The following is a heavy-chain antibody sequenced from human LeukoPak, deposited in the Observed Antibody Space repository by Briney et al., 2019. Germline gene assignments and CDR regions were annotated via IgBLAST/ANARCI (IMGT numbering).Heavy chain of an antibody. CDR3: ARGSIAAAGTLGY. D-gene: IGHD6-13*01. CDR1: VFSYRDFA. CDR2: ISWNSGSL. J-gene: IGHJ4*02. Sequence: PGGSLRLSCAAWVFSYRDFAVHWVRQVPGKGLEGVSGISWNSGSLAYADSVRGRFTVSRDNAKNSLYLQMNSLRAEDTAVYYCARGSIAAAGTLGYWGQGTLVTVSS. V-gene: IGHV3-9*01.